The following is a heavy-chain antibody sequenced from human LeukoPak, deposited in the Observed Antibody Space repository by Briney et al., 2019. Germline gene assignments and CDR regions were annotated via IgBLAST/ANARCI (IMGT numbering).Heavy chain of an antibody. D-gene: IGHD6-19*01. CDR1: GGSFSGYY. J-gene: IGHJ4*02. V-gene: IGHV4-34*09. Sequence: PSETLSLTCAVYGGSFSGYYWSWIRQPPGKGLEWIGEIDHSGSTYYNPSLKSRVNISVDTSKNQFSLKLSSVTAADTAVYYCARVQYSSGFDYWGQGTLVTVSS. CDR2: IDHSGST. CDR3: ARVQYSSGFDY.